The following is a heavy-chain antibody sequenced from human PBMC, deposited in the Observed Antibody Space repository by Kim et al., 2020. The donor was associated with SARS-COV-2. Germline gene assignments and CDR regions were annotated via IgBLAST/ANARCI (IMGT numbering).Heavy chain of an antibody. CDR1: GFTFSTYA. V-gene: IGHV3-64*01. D-gene: IGHD1-26*01. Sequence: GGSLRLSCAASGFTFSTYAMHWVRQAPGKGLEYVSAVTSDGSSTYYANSVKDRFTISRDNSKNTLYLQMGSLRADDMAVYYCARGSGGSYDYWGQGTLVT. CDR3: ARGSGGSYDY. J-gene: IGHJ4*02. CDR2: VTSDGSST.